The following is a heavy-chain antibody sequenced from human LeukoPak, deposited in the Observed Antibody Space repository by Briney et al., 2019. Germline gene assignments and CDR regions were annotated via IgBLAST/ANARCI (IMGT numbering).Heavy chain of an antibody. CDR2: IYYSGST. CDR1: GGSISSGDYY. D-gene: IGHD2-21*02. CDR3: ARDFLIPDCGGDCYSRSGYYYYGMDV. Sequence: PSETLSLTCTVSGGSISSGDYYWSWIRQPPGKGLEWIGYIYYSGSTYYNPSLKSRVTISVDTSKNQFSLKLSSVTAADTAVYYCARDFLIPDCGGDCYSRSGYYYYGMDVWGQGTTVTVSS. V-gene: IGHV4-30-4*01. J-gene: IGHJ6*02.